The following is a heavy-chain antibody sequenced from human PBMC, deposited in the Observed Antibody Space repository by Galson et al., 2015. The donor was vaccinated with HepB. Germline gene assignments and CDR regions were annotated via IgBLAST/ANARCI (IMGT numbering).Heavy chain of an antibody. D-gene: IGHD6-13*01. CDR3: ARRTPYSSSWFPFDY. V-gene: IGHV3-30*04. CDR1: GFTFSSYA. Sequence: SLRLSCAASGFTFSSYAMHWVRQAPGKGLEWVAVISYDGSNKYYADSVKGRFTISRDNSKNTLYLQMNSLRAEDTAVYYCARRTPYSSSWFPFDYWGQGTLVTVSS. CDR2: ISYDGSNK. J-gene: IGHJ4*02.